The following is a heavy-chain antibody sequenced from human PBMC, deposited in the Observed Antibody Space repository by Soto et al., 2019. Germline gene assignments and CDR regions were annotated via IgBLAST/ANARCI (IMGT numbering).Heavy chain of an antibody. D-gene: IGHD4-17*01. V-gene: IGHV4-30-2*01. CDR3: ARETTVVTSFDY. Sequence: SETLSLTCAVSGGSISRGGYSWSWIRQPPGKGLEWIGYIYHSGSTYYNPSLKSRVTISVDRSKNQFSLKLSSVTAADTAVYYCARETTVVTSFDYWGQGTLVTVSS. J-gene: IGHJ4*02. CDR1: GGSISRGGYS. CDR2: IYHSGST.